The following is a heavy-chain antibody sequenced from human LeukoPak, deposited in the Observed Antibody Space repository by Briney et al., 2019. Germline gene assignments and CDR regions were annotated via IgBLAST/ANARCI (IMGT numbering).Heavy chain of an antibody. V-gene: IGHV4-38-2*01. CDR2: IYHSGST. Sequence: NPSETLSLTCAVSGYSISSGYYWGWIRQPPGKGLEWIGSIYHSGSTYYNPSLKSRVTISVDTSKNQFSLKLTSVTAADTAVYYCARLNWNSNYWGQGTLVTVSS. CDR1: GYSISSGYY. J-gene: IGHJ4*02. D-gene: IGHD1-7*01. CDR3: ARLNWNSNY.